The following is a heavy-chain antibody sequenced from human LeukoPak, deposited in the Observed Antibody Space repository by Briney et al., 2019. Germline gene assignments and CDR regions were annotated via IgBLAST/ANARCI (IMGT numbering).Heavy chain of an antibody. CDR1: GFTFSSYS. Sequence: TGGSLRLSCAASGFTFSSYSMNWVRQAPGKRLKWVSSISSSSSYIYYADSVKGRFTISRDNAKNSLYLQMNSLRAEDTAVYYCARARGGDSSGYFREFDYWGQGTLVTVSS. CDR2: ISSSSSYI. J-gene: IGHJ4*02. CDR3: ARARGGDSSGYFREFDY. D-gene: IGHD3-22*01. V-gene: IGHV3-21*01.